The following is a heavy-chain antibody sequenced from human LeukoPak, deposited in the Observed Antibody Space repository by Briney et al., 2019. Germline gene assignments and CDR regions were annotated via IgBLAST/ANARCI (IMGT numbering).Heavy chain of an antibody. CDR1: GFTVVDYG. CDR2: INWDGTST. Sequence: GGSLRLSCAASGFTVVDYGMSWVRQVPGKGLEWVAGINWDGTSTGYADSVKGRFTISGDNAKNSLYLQMNSLRVEDTALYLCAAGDRNGWYFEYWGQGTLVTVSS. J-gene: IGHJ4*02. V-gene: IGHV3-20*01. D-gene: IGHD6-19*01. CDR3: AAGDRNGWYFEY.